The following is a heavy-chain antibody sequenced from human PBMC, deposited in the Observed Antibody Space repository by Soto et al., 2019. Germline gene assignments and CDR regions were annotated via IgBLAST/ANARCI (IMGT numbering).Heavy chain of an antibody. V-gene: IGHV3-30-3*01. CDR2: IPYDGIDE. Sequence: QVQLVESGGGVVQPGGSLRLSCAASGFTFTSYAMHWVRQAPGKGLQWVAVIPYDGIDESYAGSVKGRFTISRDKSKNTVYLQMNSLRPDDTAVYYCARDRAEMATVDLGYWGQGTLVTVSS. J-gene: IGHJ4*02. CDR3: ARDRAEMATVDLGY. D-gene: IGHD4-4*01. CDR1: GFTFTSYA.